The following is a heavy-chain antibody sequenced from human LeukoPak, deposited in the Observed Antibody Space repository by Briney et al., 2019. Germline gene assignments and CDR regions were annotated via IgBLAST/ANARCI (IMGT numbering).Heavy chain of an antibody. D-gene: IGHD2-21*02. J-gene: IGHJ4*02. V-gene: IGHV3-74*01. CDR1: GFTFSSYW. CDR3: AKDVGRSGDPF. Sequence: GGSLRLSCAASGFTFSSYWMHWVRQAAGKGLVWVSRINSDGSITNYADSVKGRFTISRDNAKNTLYLQMNSLRAEDTAVYYCAKDVGRSGDPFGGQGTLVTVSS. CDR2: INSDGSIT.